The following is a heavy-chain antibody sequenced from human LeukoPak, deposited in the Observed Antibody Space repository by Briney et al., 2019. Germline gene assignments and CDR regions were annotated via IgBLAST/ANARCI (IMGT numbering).Heavy chain of an antibody. CDR2: INPNSGGT. Sequence: ASVKVSCKASGYTFTGYYMHWVRQAPGQGLEWMGWINPNSGGTNYAQKFQGRVTMTRDTPISTAYMELSRLRSEDTAVYYCATVPHYGMDVWGQGTTVTVSS. V-gene: IGHV1-2*02. J-gene: IGHJ6*02. CDR3: ATVPHYGMDV. CDR1: GYTFTGYY.